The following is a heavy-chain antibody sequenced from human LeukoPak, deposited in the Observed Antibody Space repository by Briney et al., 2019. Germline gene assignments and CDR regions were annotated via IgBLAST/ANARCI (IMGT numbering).Heavy chain of an antibody. CDR2: INPNSGGT. J-gene: IGHJ5*02. D-gene: IGHD6-19*01. Sequence: GASVKVSCKASGYTFTGYYMHWVRQAPGQGLEWMGWINPNSGGTNYAQKFQGRVTMTRDTSISTAYMELSRLRSDDTAVYYCARGVNWGSSGWHKGGWFDPWGQGTLVTVSS. CDR3: ARGVNWGSSGWHKGGWFDP. V-gene: IGHV1-2*02. CDR1: GYTFTGYY.